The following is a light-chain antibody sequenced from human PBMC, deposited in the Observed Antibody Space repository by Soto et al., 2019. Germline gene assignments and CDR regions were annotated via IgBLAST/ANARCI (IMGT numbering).Light chain of an antibody. J-gene: IGKJ1*01. CDR3: LQHKTYPWT. V-gene: IGKV1-17*01. CDR1: QVIGND. Sequence: DIQMTQSPSSLSASVGDRVTITCRASQVIGNDLGCFQQKPGQAPKPLIYAASFLQSGVPSRFSGSGSGTEFTLTISSLQPDDFATYYCLQHKTYPWTFGQGTKVEIK. CDR2: AAS.